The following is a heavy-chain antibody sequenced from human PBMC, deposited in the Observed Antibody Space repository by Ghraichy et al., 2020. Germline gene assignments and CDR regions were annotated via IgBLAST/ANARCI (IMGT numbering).Heavy chain of an antibody. V-gene: IGHV4-59*01. J-gene: IGHJ5*02. CDR2: VHYSGST. CDR1: GGSISSYY. D-gene: IGHD2-15*01. CDR3: AILRRNVFDT. Sequence: SETLSLTCTVSGGSISSYYWNWVRQPPGKGLEWIGSVHYSGSTNYNPSLKSRVTISLDKSKNQFSLKLSSVTAADTAMYYCAILRRNVFDTWGQGTLVTVSS.